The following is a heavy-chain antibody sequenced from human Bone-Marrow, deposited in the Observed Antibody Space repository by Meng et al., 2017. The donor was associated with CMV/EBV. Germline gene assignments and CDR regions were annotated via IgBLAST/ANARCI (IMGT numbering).Heavy chain of an antibody. D-gene: IGHD2-2*01. CDR2: ISGSGGST. CDR3: AKGTPIVVVPATVGGFDY. Sequence: GGSLRLSCAASGFTVSSNYMSWVRQAPGKGLEWVSAISGSGGSTYYADSVKGRFTISRDNSKNTLYLQMNSLRAEDTAVYYCAKGTPIVVVPATVGGFDYWGQGTLVTVSS. V-gene: IGHV3-23*01. CDR1: GFTVSSNY. J-gene: IGHJ4*02.